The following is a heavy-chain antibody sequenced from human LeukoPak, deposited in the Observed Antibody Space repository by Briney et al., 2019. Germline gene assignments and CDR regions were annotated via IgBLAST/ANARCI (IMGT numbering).Heavy chain of an antibody. CDR3: VRGPLLWFAELRFDP. Sequence: PSETLSLTCTVSGYTISSGYYWGWIRQPPGKGLEWIGSMYHSGTTHYNASLKSRATISVDTSKNQISLKMNSMTAADTAVYYCVRGPLLWFAELRFDPWGQGTLVTVSS. V-gene: IGHV4-38-2*02. CDR2: MYHSGTT. J-gene: IGHJ5*02. D-gene: IGHD3-10*01. CDR1: GYTISSGYY.